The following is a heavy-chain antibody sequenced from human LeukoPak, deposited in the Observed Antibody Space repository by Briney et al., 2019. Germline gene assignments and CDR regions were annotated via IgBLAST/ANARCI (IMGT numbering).Heavy chain of an antibody. J-gene: IGHJ3*02. CDR1: GYTFTSYY. Sequence: PAASVKVSCKASGYTFTSYYMHWVRQAPGQGLEWMGIINPSGGSTSYAQKFQGGVTMTRDTSTSTAYMELSSLRSEDTAVYYCARRALELRAFDIWGQGTMVTVSS. V-gene: IGHV1-46*01. CDR3: ARRALELRAFDI. CDR2: INPSGGST. D-gene: IGHD1-7*01.